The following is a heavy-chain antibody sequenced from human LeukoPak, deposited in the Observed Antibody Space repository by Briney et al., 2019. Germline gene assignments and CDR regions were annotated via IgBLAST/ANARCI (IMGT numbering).Heavy chain of an antibody. CDR1: GFTISTYG. CDR2: ISGGTT. Sequence: GGSPRLSCAASGFTISTYGMSWVRQAPGKGLEWVSSISGGTTYYADSVKGRFTISRDTSKNTVYLQMNSLRAEDTAVYYCAKSVYHSGNFWGQGTLVTVSS. J-gene: IGHJ4*02. D-gene: IGHD3-10*01. CDR3: AKSVYHSGNF. V-gene: IGHV3-23*01.